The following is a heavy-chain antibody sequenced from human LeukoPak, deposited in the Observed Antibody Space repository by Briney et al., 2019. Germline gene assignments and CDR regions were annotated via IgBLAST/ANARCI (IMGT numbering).Heavy chain of an antibody. CDR2: IYYSGST. J-gene: IGHJ4*02. V-gene: IGHV4-59*01. D-gene: IGHD4-17*01. CDR1: GGSIRRYY. CDR3: ARTGSTVTMLYPFDH. Sequence: PSETLSLTCTVSGGSIRRYYWSWIRQPPGKGLEWIGYIYYSGSTNYNPSLKSRVSISVDTSKNQFSLKLSSVTAADTAVYYCARTGSTVTMLYPFDHWGQGTLVTVSS.